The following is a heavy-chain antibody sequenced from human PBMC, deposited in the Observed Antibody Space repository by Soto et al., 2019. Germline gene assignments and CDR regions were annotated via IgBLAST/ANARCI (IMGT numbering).Heavy chain of an antibody. CDR1: GGSISSGDYY. CDR3: ASPNIFKTGMDV. J-gene: IGHJ6*02. V-gene: IGHV4-30-4*01. CDR2: IYYSGST. Sequence: SETLSLTCTVSGGSISSGDYYWSWIRQPPGKGLDWIGYIYYSGSTYYNPSLKSRVTISVDTSKNQFSLKLSSVTAADTAVYYCASPNIFKTGMDVWGQGTTVTVSS.